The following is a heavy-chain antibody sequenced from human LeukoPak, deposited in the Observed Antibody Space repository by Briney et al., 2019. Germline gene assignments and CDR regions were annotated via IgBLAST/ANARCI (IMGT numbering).Heavy chain of an antibody. CDR2: IRGNGDTT. CDR3: AKANGYYSD. Sequence: GGSLRLSCAASGFTFSNYGMNWVRQAPGKGLEWVAGIRGNGDTTYYADSMKGRFTISRDNSKNTLSLQLSSLRAEDTAVYYCAKANGYYSDWGQGTLVTVSS. J-gene: IGHJ4*02. D-gene: IGHD3-22*01. V-gene: IGHV3-23*01. CDR1: GFTFSNYG.